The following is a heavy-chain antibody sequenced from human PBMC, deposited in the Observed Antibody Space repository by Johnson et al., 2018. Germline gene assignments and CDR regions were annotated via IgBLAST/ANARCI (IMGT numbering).Heavy chain of an antibody. CDR1: GFTFSRYD. CDR3: AEAGEYGVFGLPQH. CDR2: IGTVGDT. Sequence: VQLVQSGGGLVQPGGSRRLSCAASGFTFSRYDMHWVRQATGKGLEWVSAIGTVGDTYYTGSVKGRFTISRENAKTTLYLQMNSRRAGDTAGYYCAEAGEYGVFGLPQHWGQGTLVTVSS. J-gene: IGHJ1*01. V-gene: IGHV3-13*01. D-gene: IGHD2-8*01.